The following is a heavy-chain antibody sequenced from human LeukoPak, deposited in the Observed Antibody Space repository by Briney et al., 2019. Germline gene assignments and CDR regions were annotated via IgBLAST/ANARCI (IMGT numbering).Heavy chain of an antibody. D-gene: IGHD5-18*01. CDR3: ATYRQVLLPFES. CDR2: IFPSGGEI. V-gene: IGHV3-23*01. Sequence: PGGSLRLSCAASGFTFSTFAMLWVRQPPGKGLEWVSSIFPSGGEIHYADSVRGRFTISRDNSKSILSLQMNSLRDEDTALYYCATYRQVLLPFESWGQGTLVTVSS. CDR1: GFTFSTFA. J-gene: IGHJ4*02.